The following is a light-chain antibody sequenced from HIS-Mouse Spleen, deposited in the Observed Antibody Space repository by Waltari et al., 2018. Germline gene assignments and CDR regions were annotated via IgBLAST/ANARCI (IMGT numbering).Light chain of an antibody. CDR3: CSYAGSSTWV. V-gene: IGLV2-23*01. J-gene: IGLJ3*02. CDR1: SSDVGSYNL. CDR2: EGG. Sequence: QSALTQPASVSGSPGQSITISCTGTSSDVGSYNLVSWYQQPPGKAPQLMLYEGGKRRSGGANRFSGSKSGNTSSLTISGLQAEDEADYYCCSYAGSSTWVFGGGTKLTVL.